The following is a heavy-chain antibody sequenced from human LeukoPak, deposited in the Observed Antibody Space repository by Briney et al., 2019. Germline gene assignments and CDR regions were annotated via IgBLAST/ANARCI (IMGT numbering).Heavy chain of an antibody. J-gene: IGHJ6*03. CDR1: GCTFTGYY. CDR3: ASGRTIFYYYMDV. Sequence: ASVKVSCKASGCTFTGYYLHWVRQAPGQGLEWMGWIKPNSGDTNYAQKFQGRVTMTRDTSISTVYMELSRLRSDDTAVYFCASGRTIFYYYMDVWGKGTTVTVSS. CDR2: IKPNSGDT. D-gene: IGHD3-3*02. V-gene: IGHV1-2*02.